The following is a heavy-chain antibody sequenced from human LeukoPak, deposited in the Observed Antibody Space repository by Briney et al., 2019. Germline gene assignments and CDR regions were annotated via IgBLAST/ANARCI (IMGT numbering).Heavy chain of an antibody. J-gene: IGHJ4*02. Sequence: GGSLRLSCAASGFTFSTYSMNWVRQAPGKGLEWVSSISGSSSYIYYADSMQGRFTISRDNAKNSLYLQMNSLRAEDTAVYYCAREASRRESGTYYALFDYWGQGTLVTVSS. CDR2: ISGSSSYI. D-gene: IGHD1-26*01. CDR1: GFTFSTYS. CDR3: AREASRRESGTYYALFDY. V-gene: IGHV3-21*01.